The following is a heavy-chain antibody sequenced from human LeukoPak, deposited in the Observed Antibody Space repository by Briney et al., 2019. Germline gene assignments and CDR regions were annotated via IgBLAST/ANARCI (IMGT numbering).Heavy chain of an antibody. D-gene: IGHD2/OR15-2a*01. Sequence: GGSLRLSCAASGFTFSSYGMSWVRQAPGKGLEWVSAFSGSGGSTYYADSVKGRFTISRDNSRNTLYLQMNSLRAEDTAVYYCARSGLSRFGFWGQGTLVTVSS. V-gene: IGHV3-23*01. J-gene: IGHJ4*02. CDR2: FSGSGGST. CDR3: ARSGLSRFGF. CDR1: GFTFSSYG.